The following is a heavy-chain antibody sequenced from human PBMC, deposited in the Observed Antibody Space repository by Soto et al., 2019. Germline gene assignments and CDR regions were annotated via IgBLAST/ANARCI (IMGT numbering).Heavy chain of an antibody. CDR2: MWCDGSNK. Sequence: QVQLVESGGGVVQPGRSLRLSCAASGFTFSSYGMHWVRQAPGKGLEWVAVMWCDGSNKYYADSVKGRFTISRDNSKNTLYLQMNSLRAEDTAVYYCARDTSRAFDIWGQGTMVTVSS. D-gene: IGHD2-2*01. V-gene: IGHV3-33*01. CDR3: ARDTSRAFDI. J-gene: IGHJ3*02. CDR1: GFTFSSYG.